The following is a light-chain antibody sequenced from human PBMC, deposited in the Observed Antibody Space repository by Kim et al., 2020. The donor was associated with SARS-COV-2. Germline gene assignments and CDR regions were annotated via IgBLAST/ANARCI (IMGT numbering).Light chain of an antibody. J-gene: IGKJ1*01. V-gene: IGKV1-5*03. CDR2: KAS. CDR1: QSISVW. Sequence: GFVGDRVTITCRASQSISVWLAWYQQKPGKAPKLLIYKASSLESGVPSRFSGSVSGTEFILTIDSLQPDDFGTYFCQQYSAYPRTFGQGTKVDIK. CDR3: QQYSAYPRT.